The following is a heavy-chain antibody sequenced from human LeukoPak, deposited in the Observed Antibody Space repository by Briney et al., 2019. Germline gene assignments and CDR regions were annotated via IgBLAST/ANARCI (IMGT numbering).Heavy chain of an antibody. D-gene: IGHD4-23*01. Sequence: ASETVSCNAARYTFTSYDYYWVRQATRQGLEWMGWMNPNSGNTGYAQTFQGRATMTRDMSTNTDYMELSSLRSEDTAVYYCARDKSVEDTAWWFDPWGQGTLVTVSS. CDR3: ARDKSVEDTAWWFDP. CDR2: MNPNSGNT. CDR1: RYTFTSYD. V-gene: IGHV1-8*01. J-gene: IGHJ5*02.